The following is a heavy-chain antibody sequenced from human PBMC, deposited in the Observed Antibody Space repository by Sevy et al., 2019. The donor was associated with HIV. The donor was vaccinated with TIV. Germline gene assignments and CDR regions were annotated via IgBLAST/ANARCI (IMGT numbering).Heavy chain of an antibody. D-gene: IGHD3-10*01. V-gene: IGHV3-7*01. J-gene: IGHJ6*02. CDR3: AKSYFGSGTSYGMDL. CDR1: GFTFRNFW. Sequence: GGSLRLSCAVPGFTFRNFWMSWVRQAPGKGLEWVAKIRQDGSEKYYVDSVRGRFTISRDNAKNSLFLQLNSLRADDTAIYYCAKSYFGSGTSYGMDLWGRGTTVTVSS. CDR2: IRQDGSEK.